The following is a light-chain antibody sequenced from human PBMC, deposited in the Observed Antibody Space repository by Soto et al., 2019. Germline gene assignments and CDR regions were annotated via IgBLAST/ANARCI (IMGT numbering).Light chain of an antibody. Sequence: QSVLTQPASVSGSPGQSITVSCAGTSSDVGGYEYVSWYQQHPGKAPKLIIYDVSSRPSGVSYRFSGSKSGNTASLTISGLQAEDEADYYCSSYTDSNTLVVFGGGTKVNVL. CDR2: DVS. CDR3: SSYTDSNTLVV. CDR1: SSDVGGYEY. J-gene: IGLJ2*01. V-gene: IGLV2-14*01.